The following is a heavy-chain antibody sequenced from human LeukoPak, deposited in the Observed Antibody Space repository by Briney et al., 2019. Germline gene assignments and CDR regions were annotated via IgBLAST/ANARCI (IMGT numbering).Heavy chain of an antibody. CDR3: ARAEMGTLFY. D-gene: IGHD5-24*01. J-gene: IGHJ4*02. V-gene: IGHV3-64*01. CDR1: GFTFSTYA. CDR2: ISSNGGST. Sequence: GGTLRLSCAASGFTFSTYAMHWVRQAPGKGLEYVSAISSNGGSTFYTSSVKGRFIISRDNSKNTLYLQMGSLRAEDMAVYYCARAEMGTLFYWGQGTLVTVSS.